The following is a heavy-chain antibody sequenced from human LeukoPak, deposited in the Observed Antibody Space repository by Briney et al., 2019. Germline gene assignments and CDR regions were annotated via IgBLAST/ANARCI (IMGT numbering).Heavy chain of an antibody. Sequence: GGSLRLSCAASGFTFGDYYMTWIRQAPGKGLEWVSYISNSGNTIKEADSVKGRFTISRDNAQNSLFLQMKSLRAEDTAVYYCARYRVITNDYFDSWGQRTLVTVSS. D-gene: IGHD3-16*01. CDR1: GFTFGDYY. J-gene: IGHJ4*02. CDR3: ARYRVITNDYFDS. V-gene: IGHV3-11*01. CDR2: ISNSGNTI.